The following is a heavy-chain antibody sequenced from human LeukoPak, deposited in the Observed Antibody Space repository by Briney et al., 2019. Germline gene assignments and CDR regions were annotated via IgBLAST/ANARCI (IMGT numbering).Heavy chain of an antibody. Sequence: GGSLRLSCAASGFTFSTYWMHWVRQPPGKGLVWVSRISSDGRSTTYADSVKGRFTISRDNAKSTLYLQMNSLRAEDTAVYYCATALYGSGSYNKAYMDVWGKGTTVTISS. D-gene: IGHD3-10*01. V-gene: IGHV3-74*01. CDR2: ISSDGRST. CDR1: GFTFSTYW. CDR3: ATALYGSGSYNKAYMDV. J-gene: IGHJ6*03.